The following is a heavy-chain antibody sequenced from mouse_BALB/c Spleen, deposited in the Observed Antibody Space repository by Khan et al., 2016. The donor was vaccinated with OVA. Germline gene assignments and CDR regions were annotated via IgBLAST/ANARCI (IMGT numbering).Heavy chain of an antibody. CDR2: IWGDGST. J-gene: IGHJ4*01. Sequence: QVQLKESGPGLVAPSQSLSITCTVSGFSLSSNGVSWVRQPPGKGLEWLGVIWGDGSTNYHSTLKSRLIISKDNSKSQVFLKLNSLQTDDTATYXCAKCTPDYYSMDYWGQGTSVTVSS. V-gene: IGHV2-3*01. CDR3: AKCTPDYYSMDY. CDR1: GFSLSSNG.